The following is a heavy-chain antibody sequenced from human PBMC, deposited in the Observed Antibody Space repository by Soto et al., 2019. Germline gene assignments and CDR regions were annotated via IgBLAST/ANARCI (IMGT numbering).Heavy chain of an antibody. Sequence: QVQLVQSGAEVKKPVSSVKVSCKASGGTFSSYTISWVRQAPGQGLEWMGRIIPILGIANYAQKFQGRVTITADKSTSTAYMELSSLRSEDTAVYYCAREPSYGDYPKIEFWGQGTLVTVSS. D-gene: IGHD4-17*01. CDR2: IIPILGIA. CDR3: AREPSYGDYPKIEF. V-gene: IGHV1-69*08. J-gene: IGHJ4*02. CDR1: GGTFSSYT.